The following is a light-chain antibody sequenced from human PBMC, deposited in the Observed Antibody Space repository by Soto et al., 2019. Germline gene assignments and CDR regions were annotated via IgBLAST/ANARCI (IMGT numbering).Light chain of an antibody. CDR3: SSYTSSSTYV. Sequence: QSALTQPASVSGSDGQSITISCTGTSSDVGGYNYVSWYQQYPGKAPKLMIYEVSNRPSGVSSRFSGSKSGNTASLTISGLQGEDEADYYCSSYTSSSTYVFGTGTKLTVL. CDR2: EVS. V-gene: IGLV2-14*01. J-gene: IGLJ1*01. CDR1: SSDVGGYNY.